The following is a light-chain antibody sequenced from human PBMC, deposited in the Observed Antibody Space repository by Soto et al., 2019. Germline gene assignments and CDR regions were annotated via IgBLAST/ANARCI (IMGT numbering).Light chain of an antibody. V-gene: IGLV2-14*01. CDR3: TSYTTSRIWV. Sequence: QSALTQPASVSGSPGQSITISCTGSSGDVGHYNYVSWYQQHPGKAPKRMIYEVSNRPSGVSNRFSGSKSGNTASLIISGLQAEDEADYYCTSYTTSRIWVFGGGTKVTVL. J-gene: IGLJ3*02. CDR1: SGDVGHYNY. CDR2: EVS.